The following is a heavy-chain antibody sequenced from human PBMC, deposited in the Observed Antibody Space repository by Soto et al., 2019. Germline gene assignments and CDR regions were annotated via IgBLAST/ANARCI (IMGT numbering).Heavy chain of an antibody. D-gene: IGHD6-19*01. CDR2: IFYNGVT. CDR1: GGSVSNASFY. CDR3: VRVVGSSWYAAL. Sequence: QVQLQESGPGLVKPSETLYLTCSVSGGSVSNASFYWTWLRQAPGTGLEYIGYIFYNGVTNYNPSLSCRVTLSLDTSKNHFSLKLNSMAAADTAVYYCVRVVGSSWYAALWGRGTLVTVSS. V-gene: IGHV4-61*03. J-gene: IGHJ2*01.